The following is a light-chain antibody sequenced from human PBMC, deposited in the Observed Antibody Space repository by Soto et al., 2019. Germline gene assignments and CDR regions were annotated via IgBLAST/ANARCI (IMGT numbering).Light chain of an antibody. J-gene: IGLJ2*01. CDR1: SSDVGGYNY. CDR3: TSYTSSNTLAV. V-gene: IGLV2-14*01. CDR2: EVS. Sequence: QSVLTQPASVSGSPGQSITISCTGTSSDVGGYNYVSWYQQHPDKAPKLIIYEVSNRPSGVSNRFSGSKSGNTASLTISGLLAEDEADYYCTSYTSSNTLAVFGGGTKLTVL.